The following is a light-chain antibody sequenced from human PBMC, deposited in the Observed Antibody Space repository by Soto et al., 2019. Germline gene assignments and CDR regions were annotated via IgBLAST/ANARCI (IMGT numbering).Light chain of an antibody. J-gene: IGLJ2*01. V-gene: IGLV2-14*01. CDR2: EVS. CDR1: SSDVGGYNY. CDR3: SSYTSSSTRV. Sequence: QSVRTQPASVSGSPGQSITMSCTGSSSDVGGYNYVSWYQQHPGKAPKLMIYEVSNRPSGISNRFSGSKSGNTASLTLSGLQAEDEAVYFCSSYTSSSTRVFGRGTKVTVL.